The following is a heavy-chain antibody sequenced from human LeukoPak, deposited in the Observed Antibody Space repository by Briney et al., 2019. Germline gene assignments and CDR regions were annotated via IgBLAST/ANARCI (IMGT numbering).Heavy chain of an antibody. CDR1: GFTFSDYY. Sequence: GGSLRLSCAASGFTFSDYYMSWIRQAPGKGLEWVSYISSSGSTIYYADSVKGRFTISRDNSKNTLYLQMNSLRAEDTAVYYCAQSTNFGVVTRDHWGQGTLVTVSS. D-gene: IGHD3-3*01. V-gene: IGHV3-11*01. CDR2: ISSSGSTI. CDR3: AQSTNFGVVTRDH. J-gene: IGHJ4*02.